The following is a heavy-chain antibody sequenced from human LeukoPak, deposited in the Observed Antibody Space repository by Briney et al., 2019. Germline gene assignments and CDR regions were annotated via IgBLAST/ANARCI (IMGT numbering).Heavy chain of an antibody. Sequence: GGSLRLSCAASGFTFRSYWMTWVRQAPGKGLEWVANIKQDGSEKYYGDSVKGRFTISRDNAKNSLYLEMNSLRVEDTAVYYCARERSSGWCDYWGQGTLVTVSS. V-gene: IGHV3-7*01. CDR2: IKQDGSEK. CDR1: GFTFRSYW. D-gene: IGHD6-19*01. J-gene: IGHJ4*02. CDR3: ARERSSGWCDY.